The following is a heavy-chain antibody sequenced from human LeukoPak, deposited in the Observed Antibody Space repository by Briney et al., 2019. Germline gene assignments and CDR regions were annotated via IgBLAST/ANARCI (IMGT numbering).Heavy chain of an antibody. D-gene: IGHD1-26*01. CDR1: GFSFDDYS. CDR3: AKGLVGAPLGAFDI. V-gene: IGHV3-9*01. Sequence: PARSLRLSCAPSGFSFDDYSMHWVRQAPGKGLEWVSGISWNSGSIVYADSVKGRFTISRDNSKNSLYLQMNTLRAEDTALYYCAKGLVGAPLGAFDIWGKGTIVTVSS. CDR2: ISWNSGSI. J-gene: IGHJ3*02.